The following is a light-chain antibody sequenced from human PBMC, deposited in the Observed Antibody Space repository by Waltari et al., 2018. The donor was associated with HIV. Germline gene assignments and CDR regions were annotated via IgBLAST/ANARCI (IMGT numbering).Light chain of an antibody. CDR1: QSVGSVF. J-gene: IGKJ1*01. V-gene: IGKV3-20*01. Sequence: EIVLMQSPVTLSLSRGDRATLSGGAIQSVGSVFLAWYQQKRGQAPRLLIYGASSRAHGNPDRFSGSGSGTNFTLTISILEPEDFAVYYCQQYGSSPRTFGQGTKVEIK. CDR3: QQYGSSPRT. CDR2: GAS.